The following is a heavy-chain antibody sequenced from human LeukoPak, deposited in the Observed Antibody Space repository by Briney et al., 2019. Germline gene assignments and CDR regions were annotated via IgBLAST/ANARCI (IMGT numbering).Heavy chain of an antibody. V-gene: IGHV4-59*01. J-gene: IGHJ4*02. Sequence: PSETLSLTCTVSGGSISSYYWNWIRQPPGKGLEWIGYISYSGSTNYKSSLKSRVTISVDTSKSQFSLKLSSVTAADTAVYYCVRAAYCGSGCYHYFDYWGQGTLVTVSS. CDR1: GGSISSYY. D-gene: IGHD2-21*02. CDR3: VRAAYCGSGCYHYFDY. CDR2: ISYSGST.